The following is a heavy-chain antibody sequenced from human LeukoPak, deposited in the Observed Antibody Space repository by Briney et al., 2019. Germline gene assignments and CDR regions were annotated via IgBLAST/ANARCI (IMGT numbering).Heavy chain of an antibody. CDR2: ISFDGGKK. J-gene: IGHJ4*02. CDR1: GFTFSSYA. D-gene: IGHD1-1*01. Sequence: GRSLRLSCAASGFTFSSYAMDWVRQAPGKGLEWVAVISFDGGKKYYAHSVKGRFTISRDNSKNTLYLQMNSLRADDTAVYYCARERGDGYNSGLRYFDYWGQGTLVTVSS. CDR3: ARERGDGYNSGLRYFDY. V-gene: IGHV3-30*04.